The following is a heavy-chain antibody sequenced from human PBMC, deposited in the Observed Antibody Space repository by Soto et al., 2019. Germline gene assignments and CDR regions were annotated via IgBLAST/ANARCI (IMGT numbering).Heavy chain of an antibody. CDR2: INHSGST. D-gene: IGHD3-3*01. CDR1: GGSFSGYY. J-gene: IGHJ6*02. CDR3: ARGYDFWSGYRKIGYSYGMDV. V-gene: IGHV4-34*01. Sequence: SETLSLTCAVYGGSFSGYYWSWIRQPPGKGLEWIGEINHSGSTNYNPSLKSRVTISVDTSKNQFSLKLSSVTAADTAVYYCARGYDFWSGYRKIGYSYGMDVWGQGTTVTVSS.